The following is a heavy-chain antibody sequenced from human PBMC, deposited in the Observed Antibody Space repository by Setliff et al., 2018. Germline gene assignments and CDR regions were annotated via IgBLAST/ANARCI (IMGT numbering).Heavy chain of an antibody. D-gene: IGHD3-22*01. CDR3: ARGYYDRTGRGPNWFDP. CDR1: GYTFTNHY. V-gene: IGHV1-46*01. J-gene: IGHJ5*02. CDR2: INPGGGST. Sequence: ASVKVSCKASGYTFTNHYMHWVRQAPGQGLEWMGMINPGGGSTTYAQKFQGRATMTRDTSTSTVYMELSSLRTEDTAVYYCARGYYDRTGRGPNWFDPWGQGTLVTVSS.